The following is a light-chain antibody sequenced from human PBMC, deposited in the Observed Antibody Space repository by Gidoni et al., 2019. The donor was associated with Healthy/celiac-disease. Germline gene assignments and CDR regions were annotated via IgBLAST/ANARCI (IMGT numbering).Light chain of an antibody. CDR1: QSVSSN. CDR3: QQYNNWPPLT. J-gene: IGKJ4*01. Sequence: EIVMTQSRATLSVSPGERATLSCRASQSVSSNLAWYQQKPGQAPRLLIYGASTSATGIPARFSGSGSGTEFTLTISSLQSEDFAVYYCQQYNNWPPLTFGGGTKVEIK. V-gene: IGKV3-15*01. CDR2: GAS.